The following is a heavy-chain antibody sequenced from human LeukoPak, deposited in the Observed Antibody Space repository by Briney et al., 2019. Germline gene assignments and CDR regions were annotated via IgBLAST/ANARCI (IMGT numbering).Heavy chain of an antibody. CDR3: ARGRIAARTYYFDY. V-gene: IGHV1-8*03. CDR1: GYTFTGYY. J-gene: IGHJ4*02. D-gene: IGHD6-6*01. Sequence: ASVKVSCKASGYTFTGYYMHWVRQAPGQGLEWMGWINPNSGNTGYAQKFQGRVTITRNTSISTAYMELSSLRSEDTAVYYCARGRIAARTYYFDYWGQGTLVTVSS. CDR2: INPNSGNT.